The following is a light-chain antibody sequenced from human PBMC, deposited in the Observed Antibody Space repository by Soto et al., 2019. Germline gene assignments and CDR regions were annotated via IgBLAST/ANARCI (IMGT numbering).Light chain of an antibody. V-gene: IGLV1-44*01. CDR3: AAWDGSLNNVL. CDR1: GSSIGTNT. Sequence: QSVLTPPPSASVTPGQSVTISCAGSGSSIGTNTVNWYRQLPGTAPKLLLYGDNQPPSGVPDRFSGSKSGTSASLAISGLQSEDEADYYCAAWDGSLNNVLFGGGTQLTVL. CDR2: GDN. J-gene: IGLJ2*01.